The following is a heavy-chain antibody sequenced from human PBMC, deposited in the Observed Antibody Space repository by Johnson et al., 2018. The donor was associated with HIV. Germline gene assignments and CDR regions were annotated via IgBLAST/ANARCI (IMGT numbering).Heavy chain of an antibody. CDR3: ARDGWGSRGWDDAFDI. D-gene: IGHD6-19*01. V-gene: IGHV3-30*14. J-gene: IGHJ3*02. CDR1: GFTFSSYA. Sequence: VHLVESGGGVVQPGRSLRLSCAASGFTFSSYAMHWVRQAPAKGLQWVAVISYDGSDKDYADSVKGRFTISRDSSKNTLYLQMNSLRAEDTAVYYCARDGWGSRGWDDAFDIWGQGTMVTVSS. CDR2: ISYDGSDK.